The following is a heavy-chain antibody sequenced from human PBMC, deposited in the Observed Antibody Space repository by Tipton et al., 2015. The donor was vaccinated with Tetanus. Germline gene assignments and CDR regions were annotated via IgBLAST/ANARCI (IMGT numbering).Heavy chain of an antibody. D-gene: IGHD3-16*01. CDR3: ARPLTSVAFGGFAFDV. CDR1: GYSFTSYW. CDR2: IYPGDSYS. V-gene: IGHV5-51*01. J-gene: IGHJ3*01. Sequence: QSGAEVKKSGESLKISCKASGYSFTSYWIGWVRQMPGKGLEWMGIIYPGDSYSTYSPSFEGQVTISVDRSIDTAYLQWSSLKASDTAIYYCARPLTSVAFGGFAFDVWGQGTLVTVSS.